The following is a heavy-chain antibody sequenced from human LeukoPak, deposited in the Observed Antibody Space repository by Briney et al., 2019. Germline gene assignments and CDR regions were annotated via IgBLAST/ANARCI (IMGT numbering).Heavy chain of an antibody. V-gene: IGHV4-34*01. Sequence: ASETLSLTCAVYGGSFSGYYWSWIRQPPGKGLEWIGEINHSGSTNYNPSLKSRVTISVDTSKNQFSLKLSSVTAADTAVYYCARGPANVVLMVYAIRSHHFFDYWGQGTLVTVSS. CDR1: GGSFSGYY. J-gene: IGHJ4*02. CDR3: ARGPANVVLMVYAIRSHHFFDY. D-gene: IGHD2-8*01. CDR2: INHSGST.